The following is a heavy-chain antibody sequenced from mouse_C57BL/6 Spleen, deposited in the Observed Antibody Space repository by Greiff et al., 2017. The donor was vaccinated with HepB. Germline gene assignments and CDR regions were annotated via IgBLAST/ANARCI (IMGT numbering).Heavy chain of an antibody. CDR2: IRLKSDNYAT. CDR1: GFTFSNYW. D-gene: IGHD1-1*01. V-gene: IGHV6-3*01. J-gene: IGHJ2*01. CDR3: TLLPITTVVPDY. Sequence: DVKLVESGGGLVQPGGSMKLSCVASGFTFSNYWMNWVRQSPEKGLEWVAQIRLKSDNYATHYAESVKGRFTISRDDSKSSVYLQMNNLRAEHTGIYYCTLLPITTVVPDYWGQGTTLTVSS.